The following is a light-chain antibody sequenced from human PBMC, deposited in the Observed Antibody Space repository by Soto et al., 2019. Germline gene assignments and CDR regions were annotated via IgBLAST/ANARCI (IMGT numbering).Light chain of an antibody. V-gene: IGKV3-20*01. CDR2: GAS. CDR3: QQYGTSPIN. J-gene: IGKJ5*01. Sequence: EIVLTQSPGTLSLSPGERAPLSCRASQNIKNNFLAWYQQKPGQAPRLLIFGASSRSSGIPNRFSGSGSGTDFTLTVSRLEPEDSAVYYCQQYGTSPINFGQGTRLEIK. CDR1: QNIKNNF.